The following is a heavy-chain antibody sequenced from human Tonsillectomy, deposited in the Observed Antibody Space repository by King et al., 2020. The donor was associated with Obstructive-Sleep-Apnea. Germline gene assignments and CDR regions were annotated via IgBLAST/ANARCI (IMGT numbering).Heavy chain of an antibody. CDR2: ISYDGSNH. CDR1: GFTFNSYG. V-gene: IGHV3-30*18. D-gene: IGHD1-26*01. CDR3: AKDASAFIVGATGYSAY. J-gene: IGHJ4*02. Sequence: VQLVQSGGGVVQPGRSLRLSCAASGFTFNSYGMHWVRQAPGKGLEWVAIISYDGSNHYYADSVKGRFTIYRDNSKNTLYLQMKSLRAEDKAVDYCAKDASAFIVGATGYSAYWGQGTLVTVSS.